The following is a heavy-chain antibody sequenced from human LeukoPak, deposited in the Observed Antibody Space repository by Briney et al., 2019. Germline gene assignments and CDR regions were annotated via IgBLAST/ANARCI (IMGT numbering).Heavy chain of an antibody. CDR3: ANTKRPYGDYVPFDY. D-gene: IGHD4-17*01. Sequence: ASVKVSCKASGGTFTSYAISWVRQAPGQGLEWMGGIIPIFGTANYAQKFQGRVTITADESTSTAYMELSSLRSEDTAVYYCANTKRPYGDYVPFDYWGQGTLVTVSS. V-gene: IGHV1-69*13. CDR2: IIPIFGTA. J-gene: IGHJ4*02. CDR1: GGTFTSYA.